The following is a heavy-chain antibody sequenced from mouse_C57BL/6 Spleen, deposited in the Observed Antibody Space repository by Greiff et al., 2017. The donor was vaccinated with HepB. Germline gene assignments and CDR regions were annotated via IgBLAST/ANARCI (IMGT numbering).Heavy chain of an antibody. CDR2: IDPSDSET. J-gene: IGHJ4*01. Sequence: QVHVKQSGAELVRPGSSVKLSCKASGYTFTSYWMHWVKQRPIQGLEWIGNIDPSDSETHYNQKFKDKATLTVDKSSRTAYMQLSSLTSEDSAVYYCASGGKLGDYAMDYWGQGTSVTVSS. V-gene: IGHV1-52*01. CDR3: ASGGKLGDYAMDY. CDR1: GYTFTSYW. D-gene: IGHD4-1*01.